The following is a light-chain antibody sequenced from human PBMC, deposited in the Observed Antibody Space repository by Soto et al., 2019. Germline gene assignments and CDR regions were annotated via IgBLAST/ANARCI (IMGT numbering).Light chain of an antibody. CDR2: GAS. Sequence: EIVMTQSRATLSVSPGERATLSCRASQSTYTNLAWYQHKPGQAPRLLIYGASTRATAIPAGFSGSGSGTEFTLTISSLQSEDFAVYYCQQYNKWPLTFGGGTKVEIK. V-gene: IGKV3-15*01. CDR3: QQYNKWPLT. CDR1: QSTYTN. J-gene: IGKJ4*01.